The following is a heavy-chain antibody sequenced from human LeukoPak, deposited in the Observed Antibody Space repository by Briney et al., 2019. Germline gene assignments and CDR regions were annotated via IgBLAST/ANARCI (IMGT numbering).Heavy chain of an antibody. CDR1: GGSFSGYY. CDR3: ARGYSSGFNWFDP. Sequence: SETLSLTCAVYGGSFSGYYWSWIRQPPGKGLEWIGEINHSGSTNYNPPLKSRVTISVDTSKNQFSLKLSSVTAADTAVYYCARGYSSGFNWFDPWGQGTLVTVSS. D-gene: IGHD6-19*01. CDR2: INHSGST. J-gene: IGHJ5*02. V-gene: IGHV4-34*01.